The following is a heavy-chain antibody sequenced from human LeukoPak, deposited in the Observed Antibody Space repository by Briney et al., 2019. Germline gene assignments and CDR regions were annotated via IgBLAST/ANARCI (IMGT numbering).Heavy chain of an antibody. CDR1: GFTFGTFG. J-gene: IGHJ2*01. CDR3: TRELVSSGTGYFDL. V-gene: IGHV3-23*01. CDR2: ITGSSTWT. D-gene: IGHD3-10*01. Sequence: GGSLRLSCEASGFTFGTFGMAWVRQSPGKGLQWVSGITGSSTWTYYAASVEGRFAVSRDNSQNTLHLQMNSLRADDTAVYYCTRELVSSGTGYFDLWGRGTLVTVSS.